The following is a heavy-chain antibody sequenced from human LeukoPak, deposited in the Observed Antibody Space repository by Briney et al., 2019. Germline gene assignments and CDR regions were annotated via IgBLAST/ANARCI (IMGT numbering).Heavy chain of an antibody. CDR3: ARPRGCGTSRCNNFDY. Sequence: PGGSLRLSCAASGFTFSSYSMNWVRQAPGKGLEWVSSISRSSSYIYYAESVKGRFTISRDNAKNSLYLQMNSLRAEDTAVYYCARPRGCGTSRCNNFDYWGQGTLVTVSS. CDR1: GFTFSSYS. CDR2: ISRSSSYI. V-gene: IGHV3-21*01. J-gene: IGHJ4*02. D-gene: IGHD2-21*01.